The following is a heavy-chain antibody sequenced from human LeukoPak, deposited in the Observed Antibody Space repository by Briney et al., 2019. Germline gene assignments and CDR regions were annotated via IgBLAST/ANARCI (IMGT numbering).Heavy chain of an antibody. CDR1: GGSFSGYY. D-gene: IGHD3-10*01. Sequence: SETLSLTCAVYGGSFSGYYWSWIRQPPGKGPEWIGEINHSGSTNYNPSLKSRVTISVDTSKNQFSLKLSSVTAADTAVYYCARGPRAARGYGFKVGRYNWFDPWGQGTLVTVSS. J-gene: IGHJ5*02. CDR2: INHSGST. CDR3: ARGPRAARGYGFKVGRYNWFDP. V-gene: IGHV4-34*01.